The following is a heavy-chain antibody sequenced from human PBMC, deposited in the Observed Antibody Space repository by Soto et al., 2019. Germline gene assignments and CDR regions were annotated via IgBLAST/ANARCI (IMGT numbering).Heavy chain of an antibody. CDR2: IWNDGSNK. CDR1: GFTFSSYG. Sequence: QVQLVESGGGVVQPGRSLRLSCAASGFTFSSYGMHWVRQAPGKGLEWVAVIWNDGSNKYYADSVKGRFTISRDNSKNTLYLQMNSLRAEDTAVYHCARDLCSGGSCSLGMDYWGQGTLVTVSS. D-gene: IGHD2-15*01. V-gene: IGHV3-33*01. J-gene: IGHJ4*02. CDR3: ARDLCSGGSCSLGMDY.